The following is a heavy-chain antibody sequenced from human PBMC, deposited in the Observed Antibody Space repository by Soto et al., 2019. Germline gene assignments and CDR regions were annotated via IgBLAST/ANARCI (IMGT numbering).Heavy chain of an antibody. CDR3: ERVDYYGSGNWFDP. CDR2: INHSGST. Sequence: QVQLQQWGAGLLKPSETLSLTCAVYGGSFSGYYWSWIRQPPGKGLEWIGEINHSGSTNYNPSLKSRVTISVDTYKNQFSLKLSSVTAADTAVYYCERVDYYGSGNWFDPWGQGTLVTVSS. CDR1: GGSFSGYY. D-gene: IGHD3-10*01. V-gene: IGHV4-34*01. J-gene: IGHJ5*02.